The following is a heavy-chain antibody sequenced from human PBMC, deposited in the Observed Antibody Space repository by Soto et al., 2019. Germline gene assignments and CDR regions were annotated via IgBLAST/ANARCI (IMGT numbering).Heavy chain of an antibody. CDR2: VYYSGRT. J-gene: IGHJ5*02. V-gene: IGHV4-61*01. D-gene: IGHD2-2*01. CDR3: ARDPVVVPALFDP. CDR1: GGSVSSGNYY. Sequence: SDTLSLTCTVSGGSVSSGNYYWSWIGQPPGKGLEWIGSVYYSGRTKYNPSLKRRVTISVDTSRNQFSLKVNSVTAADTAVYYCARDPVVVPALFDPWGQGTLVTVSS.